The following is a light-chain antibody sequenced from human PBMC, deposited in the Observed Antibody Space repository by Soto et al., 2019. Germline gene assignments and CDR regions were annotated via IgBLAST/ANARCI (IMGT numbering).Light chain of an antibody. CDR3: QQYGYLSWT. CDR2: AAS. V-gene: IGKV3-20*01. Sequence: EIFLTQSPGTLSLSRWEIATLSCRASQNVDSNYLAWYQQKPGQAPRIIIFAASGRATGIPDRFSGSGSGTDFTLTISRLEPEDFAVYYCQQYGYLSWTFGQGTKVE. J-gene: IGKJ1*01. CDR1: QNVDSNY.